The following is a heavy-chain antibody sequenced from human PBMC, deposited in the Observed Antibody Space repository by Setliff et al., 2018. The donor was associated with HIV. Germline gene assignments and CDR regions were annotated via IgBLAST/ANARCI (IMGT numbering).Heavy chain of an antibody. J-gene: IGHJ4*02. D-gene: IGHD4-4*01. Sequence: LSLTCTVSGGSISNSRYYWSWIRQPPGKGLEWIGSIYYSGSTYYNPSLKSRVTISVDTSKNQFSLKLSSVTAADTAVYYCARHTVTTLETRRVPYYFDYWGQGMLVTVSS. CDR1: GGSISNSRYY. CDR2: IYYSGST. V-gene: IGHV4-39*01. CDR3: ARHTVTTLETRRVPYYFDY.